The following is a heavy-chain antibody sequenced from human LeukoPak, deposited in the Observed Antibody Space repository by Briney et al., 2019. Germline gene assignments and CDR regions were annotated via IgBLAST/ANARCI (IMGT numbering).Heavy chain of an antibody. CDR2: ISYDGSNK. Sequence: GRSLRLSCAASGFTFSSYAMHWVRQAPGKGLEWVAVISYDGSNKYYADSVKGRFSISRDNSKNTLYLQMNSLRAEDTAVYYCAKPIVVAPNWFDPWGQGTLVTVSS. J-gene: IGHJ5*02. V-gene: IGHV3-30-3*02. CDR1: GFTFSSYA. D-gene: IGHD3-22*01. CDR3: AKPIVVAPNWFDP.